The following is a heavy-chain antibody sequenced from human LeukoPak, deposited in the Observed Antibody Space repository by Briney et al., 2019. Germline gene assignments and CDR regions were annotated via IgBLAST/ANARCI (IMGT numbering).Heavy chain of an antibody. V-gene: IGHV3-48*01. J-gene: IGHJ4*02. Sequence: GGSLRLSCAASGFTFSSYSMNWVRQAPGKGLEWVSYISSSSSTIYYADSVKGRFTISRDNAKNSLYLQMNSLRAEDTAVYYCARDRTPWGYSGSYGHFDYWGQGTLVTVSS. CDR2: ISSSSSTI. CDR1: GFTFSSYS. D-gene: IGHD1-26*01. CDR3: ARDRTPWGYSGSYGHFDY.